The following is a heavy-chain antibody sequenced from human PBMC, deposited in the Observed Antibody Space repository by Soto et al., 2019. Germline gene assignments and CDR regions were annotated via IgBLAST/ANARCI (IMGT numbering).Heavy chain of an antibody. J-gene: IGHJ4*02. CDR2: IYYSGIT. CDR3: AREPLT. V-gene: IGHV4-31*03. CDR1: GASISSGGYY. Sequence: QVQLQESGPGLVKPSQTLSLTCTVSGASISSGGYYWNWIRQHPGKGLEWIGYIYYSGITYYNPSLKSRVTISVDTSKNQFSLKLSSVTAADTAVYYCAREPLTWGQGTLVTVSS.